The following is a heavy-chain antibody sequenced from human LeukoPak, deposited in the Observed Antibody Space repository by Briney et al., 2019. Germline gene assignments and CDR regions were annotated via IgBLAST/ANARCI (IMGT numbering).Heavy chain of an antibody. CDR3: ARLQGDSTAVFDY. Sequence: SETLSLTCTVSGGSISGDYWSWIRQPPGKGLEWVAYIYYTGGTNYNPSLKSRVTISVDTSKNQFSLRLSSVTAADTAIYYCARLQGDSTAVFDYWGQGTLVSVSS. J-gene: IGHJ4*02. D-gene: IGHD2-21*01. CDR2: IYYTGGT. CDR1: GGSISGDY. V-gene: IGHV4-59*01.